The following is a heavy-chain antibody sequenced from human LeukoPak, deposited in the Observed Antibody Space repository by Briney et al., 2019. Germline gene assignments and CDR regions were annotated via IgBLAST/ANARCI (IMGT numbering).Heavy chain of an antibody. D-gene: IGHD3-22*01. CDR2: IYYSGRT. Sequence: SETLSLTCTVSGGSISSYYWIWIRQPPGKGLEGSGYIYYSGRTNYNPSLESRVTISVKTSKNQFFLKLSSVSAAGTAVYYCERDGVHYDSSGYDSWGAGTLGTVSS. CDR3: ERDGVHYDSSGYDS. J-gene: IGHJ4*02. CDR1: GGSISSYY. V-gene: IGHV4-59*01.